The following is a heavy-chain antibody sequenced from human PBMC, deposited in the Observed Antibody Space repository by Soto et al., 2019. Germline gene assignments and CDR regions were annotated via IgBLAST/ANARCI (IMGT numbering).Heavy chain of an antibody. V-gene: IGHV1-46*01. CDR3: ARTPGYTDRNYFDY. CDR2: INPSGGST. J-gene: IGHJ4*02. Sequence: AASVKVSCKPSAYTVTSYYMHWVRQALGQGLEWMGIINPSGGSTTYAQKFQGRLTMTRDTSTSTVYMELSSLRSEDTAMYYCARTPGYTDRNYFDYWGQGTLVTVSS. CDR1: AYTVTSYY. D-gene: IGHD2-2*02.